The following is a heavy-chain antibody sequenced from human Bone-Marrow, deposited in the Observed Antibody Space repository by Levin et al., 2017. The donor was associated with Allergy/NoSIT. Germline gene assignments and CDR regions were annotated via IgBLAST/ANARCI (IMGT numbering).Heavy chain of an antibody. V-gene: IGHV3-23*01. CDR1: GFTFSSYA. Sequence: GGSLRLSCAASGFTFSSYAMSWVRQAPGKGLEWVSAISGSGGSTYYADSVKGRFTISRDNSKNTLYLQMNSLRAEDTAVYYCAKSIIRYDILTGYYIPWWYFDRWGRGTLVTVSS. D-gene: IGHD3-9*01. CDR2: ISGSGGST. J-gene: IGHJ2*01. CDR3: AKSIIRYDILTGYYIPWWYFDR.